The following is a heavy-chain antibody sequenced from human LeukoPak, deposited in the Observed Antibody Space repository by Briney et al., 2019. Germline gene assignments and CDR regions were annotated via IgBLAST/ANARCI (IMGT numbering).Heavy chain of an antibody. CDR3: ARRKHMMVRGVTGAFDI. CDR1: GGSISSRSYY. V-gene: IGHV4-39*01. D-gene: IGHD3-10*01. CDR2: IYYSGST. J-gene: IGHJ3*02. Sequence: KPSETLSLTCPVSGGSISSRSYYWGWIRQPPGKGLEWIGRIYYSGSTYYNPSLKSRVTISVDTSKNQFSLKLSSMTAADTAVYYCARRKHMMVRGVTGAFDIWGQGTMVTVSS.